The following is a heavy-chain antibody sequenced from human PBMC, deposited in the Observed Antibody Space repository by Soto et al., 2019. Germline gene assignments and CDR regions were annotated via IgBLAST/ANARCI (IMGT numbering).Heavy chain of an antibody. CDR1: GYTFTSYA. D-gene: IGHD3-22*01. J-gene: IGHJ4*02. V-gene: IGHV1-3*01. CDR2: INAGNGNT. Sequence: QVQLVQSGAEVKKPGASVKVSCKASGYTFTSYAMHWVRQAPGQRLEWMGWINAGNGNTKYSQKFQGRVTITRDTSASTAYMELSSLRSEDTAVYYCARGAYYYYSSGYYYGRRDFDYWGQGTLVTVSS. CDR3: ARGAYYYYSSGYYYGRRDFDY.